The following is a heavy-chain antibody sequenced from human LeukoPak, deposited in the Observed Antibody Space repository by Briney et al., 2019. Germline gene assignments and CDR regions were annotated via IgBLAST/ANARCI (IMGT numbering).Heavy chain of an antibody. CDR3: GKDRAANLSGSGAFED. J-gene: IGHJ4*02. CDR2: IDWNSGAI. D-gene: IGHD3-10*01. V-gene: IGHV3-9*01. Sequence: GRSLRLSCAASGFTFDDYGIHWVRQAPGKGPEWVSGIDWNSGAIGYADSVKGRFTISRDNAKNSLYLQMNSLRAEDTALYYCGKDRAANLSGSGAFEDWGQGTLVTVSS. CDR1: GFTFDDYG.